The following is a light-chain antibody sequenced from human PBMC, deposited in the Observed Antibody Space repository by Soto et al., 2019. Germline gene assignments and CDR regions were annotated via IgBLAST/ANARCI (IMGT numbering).Light chain of an antibody. J-gene: IGKJ1*01. CDR2: DAS. Sequence: DIQMTQSPSSLSASVGDSVTISCQASQDINNFLNWYQQKPGKPLQLLIYDASTLEKGVPSRFSGAGSGADFSFTISNLQPEDRSTYYCQQYEDLPLTFGQGTKVEIK. V-gene: IGKV1-33*01. CDR3: QQYEDLPLT. CDR1: QDINNF.